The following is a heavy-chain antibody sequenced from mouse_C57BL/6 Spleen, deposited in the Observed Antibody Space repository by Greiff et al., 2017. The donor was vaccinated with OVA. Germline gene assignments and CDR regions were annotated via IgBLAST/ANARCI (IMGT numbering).Heavy chain of an antibody. CDR2: ISYDGSN. V-gene: IGHV3-6*01. D-gene: IGHD2-5*01. Sequence: ESGPGLVKPSQSLSLTCSVTGYSITSGYYWNWIRQFPGNKLEWMGYISYDGSNNYNPSLKNRISITRDTSKNQFFLKLNSVTTEDTATYYCARVYSNYVPFAYWGQGTLVTVSA. CDR1: GYSITSGYY. CDR3: ARVYSNYVPFAY. J-gene: IGHJ3*01.